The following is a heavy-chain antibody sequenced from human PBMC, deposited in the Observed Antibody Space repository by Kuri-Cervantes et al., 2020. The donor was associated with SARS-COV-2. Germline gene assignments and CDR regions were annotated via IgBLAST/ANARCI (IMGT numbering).Heavy chain of an antibody. D-gene: IGHD3-3*01. CDR2: IRSKAYGGTT. J-gene: IGHJ4*02. CDR1: GFTFGDYA. Sequence: GESLKISCTASGFTFGDYAMSWVRQAPGKGLEWVGFIRSKAYGGTTEYAASVKGRFTISRDDSKSIAYLQMNSLETEDTAVYYCTRHDFWSGYYLDYWGQGTLVTVLL. V-gene: IGHV3-49*04. CDR3: TRHDFWSGYYLDY.